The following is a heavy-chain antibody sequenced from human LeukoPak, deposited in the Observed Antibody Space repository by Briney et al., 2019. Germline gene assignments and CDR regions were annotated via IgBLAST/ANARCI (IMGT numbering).Heavy chain of an antibody. Sequence: PSETLSLTCTVSGGSISSGGYYWSWTRQHPGKGLEWIGYIYYSGSTYYNPSLKSRVTISVDTSKNQFSLKLSSVTAADTAVYYCATSIAAAGTPPEYYYYGMDVWGQGTTVTVSS. CDR3: ATSIAAAGTPPEYYYYGMDV. CDR1: GGSISSGGYY. V-gene: IGHV4-31*03. D-gene: IGHD6-13*01. CDR2: IYYSGST. J-gene: IGHJ6*02.